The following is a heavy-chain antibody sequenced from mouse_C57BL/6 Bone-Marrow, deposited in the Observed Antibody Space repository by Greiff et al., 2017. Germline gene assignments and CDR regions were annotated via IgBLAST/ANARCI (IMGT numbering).Heavy chain of an antibody. V-gene: IGHV1-52*01. D-gene: IGHD2-4*01. Sequence: VQLQQPGAELVRPGSSVKLSCKASGYTFTSYWMHWVKQRPIQGLEWIGNIDPSDSETHYNQKFKDKATLTVDKSSSTAYMQLSSLTSEDSAVYYCARGDDYHWYFDVWGTGTTVTVSS. CDR2: IDPSDSET. J-gene: IGHJ1*03. CDR3: ARGDDYHWYFDV. CDR1: GYTFTSYW.